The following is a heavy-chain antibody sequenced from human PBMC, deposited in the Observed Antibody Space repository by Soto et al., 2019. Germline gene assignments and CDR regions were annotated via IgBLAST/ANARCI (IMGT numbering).Heavy chain of an antibody. CDR2: IYYSGST. CDR3: ARDRGQYGRLLGEKSWFDP. D-gene: IGHD1-26*01. V-gene: IGHV4-31*03. J-gene: IGHJ5*02. CDR1: GGSISSGCYY. Sequence: SETLSLTCTVSGGSISSGCYYWSWIRQHPGKGLEWIGYIYYSGSTYYNPSLKSRVTISVDTSKNQFSLKLSSVTAADTAVYYCARDRGQYGRLLGEKSWFDPGGQGTLVKVSS.